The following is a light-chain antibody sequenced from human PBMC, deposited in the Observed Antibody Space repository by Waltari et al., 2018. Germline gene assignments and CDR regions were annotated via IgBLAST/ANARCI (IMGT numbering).Light chain of an antibody. Sequence: DIVMTQTPLSLPVTPGEPASISCRSSQSLLHSNGNTYLYWYLQKPGQPPRLLIYRVSNRFSGVPDRFSGSGSGTDFTLKISRVEAEDVGVYYFMQGLQTPYSFGQGTKVEIK. J-gene: IGKJ2*03. V-gene: IGKV2-29*02. CDR2: RVS. CDR3: MQGLQTPYS. CDR1: QSLLHSNGNTY.